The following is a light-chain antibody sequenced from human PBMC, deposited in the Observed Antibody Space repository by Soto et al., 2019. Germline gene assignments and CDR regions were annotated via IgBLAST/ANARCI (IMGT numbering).Light chain of an antibody. Sequence: EIVLTQSPGTLSLSPGERATLSCRASQSVSSTYLAWYQHKPGQAPRLLIYGAATRAAGVPDRFSGSGSGTDFTLSISRLEPEDFAVYYCQQYGSSPLFTFGAGTKVEIK. CDR2: GAA. CDR3: QQYGSSPLFT. V-gene: IGKV3-20*01. J-gene: IGKJ3*01. CDR1: QSVSSTY.